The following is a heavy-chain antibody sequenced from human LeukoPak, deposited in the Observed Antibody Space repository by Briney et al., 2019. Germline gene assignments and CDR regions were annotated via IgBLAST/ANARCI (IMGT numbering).Heavy chain of an antibody. CDR2: INRDGTST. J-gene: IGHJ4*02. CDR3: ARDSGGQGYFDY. V-gene: IGHV3-74*01. Sequence: GGSLRLSCVASEFTLSNYYMYWVRHAPGKGLVWVSRINRDGTSTGYADSVKGRFTISRDNAKNTLHLQMNSLRVEDTAVYYCARDSGGQGYFDYWGQGTLVTVSS. CDR1: EFTLSNYY. D-gene: IGHD3-10*01.